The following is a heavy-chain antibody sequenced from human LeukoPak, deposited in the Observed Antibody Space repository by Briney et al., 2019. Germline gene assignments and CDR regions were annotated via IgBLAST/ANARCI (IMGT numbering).Heavy chain of an antibody. V-gene: IGHV3-23*01. J-gene: IGHJ4*02. CDR2: ISGDGDTT. D-gene: IGHD1-14*01. CDR1: GFSFSNYA. CDR3: SDWRGRAGPNFEH. Sequence: AESLRLSCAASGFSFSNYAMSWVRQPPGKGLEWVSAISGDGDTTYSADPVKGRSTTSRDNSQNTVYLQMNRVRVEDTAVYYCSDWRGRAGPNFEHWGQGTLVTVSS.